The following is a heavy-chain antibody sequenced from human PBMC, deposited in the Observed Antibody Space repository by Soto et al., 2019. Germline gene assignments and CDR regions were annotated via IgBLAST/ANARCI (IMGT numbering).Heavy chain of an antibody. D-gene: IGHD3-22*01. V-gene: IGHV3-23*01. J-gene: IGHJ3*02. CDR2: ISGSGGST. CDR3: AKGDLPIPVVIPPGAFDI. Sequence: GGSLRLSCAASGFTFSSYAMSWVRQAPGKGLEWVSAISGSGGSTYYADSVKGRFTISRDNSKNTLYLQMNSLRAEDTAVYYCAKGDLPIPVVIPPGAFDIWGQGTMVTVSS. CDR1: GFTFSSYA.